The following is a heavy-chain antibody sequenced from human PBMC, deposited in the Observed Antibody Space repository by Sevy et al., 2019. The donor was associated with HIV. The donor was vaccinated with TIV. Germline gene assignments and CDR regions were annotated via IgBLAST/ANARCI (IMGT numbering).Heavy chain of an antibody. Sequence: GGSLRLSCAASGFTFTNYWMSWVRQTPGKWLEWVATIKQDESEKYYVDSVKGRFAISRDNGKNSVSLQMNGLRAEDTALYYCAREVGGYNWRPYYFDSWGQGTLVTVSS. V-gene: IGHV3-7*01. CDR2: IKQDESEK. CDR1: GFTFTNYW. CDR3: AREVGGYNWRPYYFDS. J-gene: IGHJ4*02. D-gene: IGHD5-12*01.